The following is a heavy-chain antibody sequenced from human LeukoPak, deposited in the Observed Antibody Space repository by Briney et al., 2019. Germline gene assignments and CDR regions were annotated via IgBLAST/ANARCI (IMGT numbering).Heavy chain of an antibody. Sequence: PGGSLRLSCAASGFXVSSTYISWVRQAPGKGLECLSIIYSGGTTYYADTVKGRFTISRDNSKHQVYLQMNSLRAEDAALYYCARGGSYLPFDYWGQGTLVTVSS. J-gene: IGHJ4*02. CDR2: IYSGGTT. V-gene: IGHV3-66*01. CDR1: GFXVSSTY. D-gene: IGHD1-26*01. CDR3: ARGGSYLPFDY.